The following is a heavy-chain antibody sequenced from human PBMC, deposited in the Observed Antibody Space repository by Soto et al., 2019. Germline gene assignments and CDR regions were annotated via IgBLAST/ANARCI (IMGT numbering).Heavy chain of an antibody. CDR3: ARDWDYYDSSGPGDY. V-gene: IGHV1-2*02. CDR1: GSTFTGYY. Sequence: ASVKVSCKASGSTFTGYYMHWVRQAPGQGLEWMGWINPNSGGTNYAQKFQGGVTMTRDTSISTAYMELSRLRSDDTAVYYCARDWDYYDSSGPGDYWGQGTLVTVSS. CDR2: INPNSGGT. J-gene: IGHJ4*02. D-gene: IGHD3-22*01.